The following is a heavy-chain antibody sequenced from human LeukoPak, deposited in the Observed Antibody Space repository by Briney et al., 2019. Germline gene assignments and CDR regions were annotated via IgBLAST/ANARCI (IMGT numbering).Heavy chain of an antibody. J-gene: IGHJ4*02. CDR2: ISSSSSTI. CDR1: GFTFSGYS. Sequence: PGGSLRLSCAASGFTFSGYSMNWVRQAPGKGLEWVSYISSSSSTIYYADSVKGRFTISRDNAKNSLYLQMNSLRAEDTAVYYCARDPGYSSGWYIYWGQGTLVTVSS. D-gene: IGHD6-19*01. CDR3: ARDPGYSSGWYIY. V-gene: IGHV3-48*04.